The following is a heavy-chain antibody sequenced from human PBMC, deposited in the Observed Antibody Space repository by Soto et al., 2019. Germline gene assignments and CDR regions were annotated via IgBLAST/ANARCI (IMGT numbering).Heavy chain of an antibody. CDR3: ARGGQWLASYYFDY. J-gene: IGHJ4*02. D-gene: IGHD6-19*01. CDR1: GFTFSSYS. CDR2: ISSSSTPI. Sequence: EVQLVESGGGLVQPGRSLRLSCAASGFTFSSYSMNWVRQAPGKGLEWISYISSSSTPIYYAAYVNGRFTISRDNAENSLYLQINSLRDEDTAVYYCARGGQWLASYYFDYWGQGTLVTVSS. V-gene: IGHV3-48*02.